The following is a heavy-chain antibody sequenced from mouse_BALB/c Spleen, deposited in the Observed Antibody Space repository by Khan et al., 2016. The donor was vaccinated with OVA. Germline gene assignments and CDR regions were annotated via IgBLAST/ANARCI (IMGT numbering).Heavy chain of an antibody. Sequence: EVHLVESGGGLVQPGGSRKLSCAASGFTFNSYGMHWVRQAPEKGLEWVAYISGDSNTIYYADTVKGRFTISRDNPKNTLFLQMTSLMSEDMAMYYCATSYFYGYYFDYWGPGTTLTVS. CDR2: ISGDSNTI. J-gene: IGHJ2*01. V-gene: IGHV5-17*02. D-gene: IGHD1-1*01. CDR1: GFTFNSYG. CDR3: ATSYFYGYYFDY.